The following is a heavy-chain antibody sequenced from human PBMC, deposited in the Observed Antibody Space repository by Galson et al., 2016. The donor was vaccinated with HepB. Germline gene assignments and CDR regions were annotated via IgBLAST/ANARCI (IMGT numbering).Heavy chain of an antibody. CDR3: ARGRLTMVRGLNGYYFDL. CDR1: GFIFSSYW. V-gene: IGHV3-7*03. D-gene: IGHD3-10*01. CDR2: IKQEGSEK. Sequence: SLRLSCAGSGFIFSSYWMSWVRQAPGKGLEWVANIKQEGSEKFYVDSLKGRLTISRDNAKNSLFLQMNSLRADDTAVYYCARGRLTMVRGLNGYYFDLWGHRTLVTVSS. J-gene: IGHJ4*01.